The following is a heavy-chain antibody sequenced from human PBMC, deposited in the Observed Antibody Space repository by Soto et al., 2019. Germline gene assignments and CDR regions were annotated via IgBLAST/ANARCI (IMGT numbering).Heavy chain of an antibody. Sequence: LSLTCTVSGGSISSYYWSWIRQPAGKGLEWIVRIYTSGSTNYNPSLKSRVTMTVDTSKNQFSLTLSSVTAADTDVYYCARSGGFIAATYYYYGMDVWGQGTTVTVSS. CDR1: GGSISSYY. V-gene: IGHV4-4*07. CDR3: ARSGGFIAATYYYYGMDV. CDR2: IYTSGST. J-gene: IGHJ6*02. D-gene: IGHD6-13*01.